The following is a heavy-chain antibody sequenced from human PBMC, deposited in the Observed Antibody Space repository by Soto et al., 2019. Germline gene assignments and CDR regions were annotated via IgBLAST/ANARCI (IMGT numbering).Heavy chain of an antibody. V-gene: IGHV4-34*01. J-gene: IGHJ4*02. D-gene: IGHD3-22*01. CDR1: GGSFSGYY. CDR3: AREAGDSSGPMYYFDY. CDR2: INHVGST. Sequence: QVQLQQWGAGLLKPSETLSLTCAVYGGSFSGYYWSWIRQPPGKGLEWIGEINHVGSTNYNPSLESLFTISVDTSKNQFSLQLSSVTAADTAVYDCAREAGDSSGPMYYFDYWGQGTLVTVAS.